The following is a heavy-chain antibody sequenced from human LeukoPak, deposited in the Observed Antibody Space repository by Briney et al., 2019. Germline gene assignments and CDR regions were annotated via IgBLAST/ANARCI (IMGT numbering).Heavy chain of an antibody. V-gene: IGHV4-59*01. CDR3: ARASGSYYKGDYYYYMHV. J-gene: IGHJ6*03. Sequence: SETLSLTCTVSGGSISSYYWSWIRQPPGKGLECIGYIYYSGSTNYNPSLKNRVTISVDTSKNQFSLKLSSVTAADTAVYYCARASGSYYKGDYYYYMHVWGKGTTVTVSS. D-gene: IGHD3-10*01. CDR2: IYYSGST. CDR1: GGSISSYY.